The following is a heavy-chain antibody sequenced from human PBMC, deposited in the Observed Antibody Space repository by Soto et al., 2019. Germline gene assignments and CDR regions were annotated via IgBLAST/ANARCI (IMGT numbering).Heavy chain of an antibody. J-gene: IGHJ4*02. Sequence: VGSLRHSCAVSAYTFSNYWVHWVRQAPGKGLMWVSRINSDGTTINYADSVEGRFTISRDNAKNTLFLQMNSLRVEDTAVYYCARAGWYRFDYWGQGTLVTVSS. CDR2: INSDGTTI. CDR1: AYTFSNYW. D-gene: IGHD6-19*01. CDR3: ARAGWYRFDY. V-gene: IGHV3-74*01.